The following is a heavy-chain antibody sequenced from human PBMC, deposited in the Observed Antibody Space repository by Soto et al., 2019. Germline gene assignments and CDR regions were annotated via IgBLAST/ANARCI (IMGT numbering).Heavy chain of an antibody. Sequence: EVQLLESGGGLVQPGGSLRLSCAASGFTFSSYAMSWVRQAPGKGLEWVSAISGSGGSTYYADSVKGRFTISRDNSKNTLYLQMNSLRAEDTAVYYCANALIDYYDSSGYYQTRGAFDIWGQGTMVTVSS. CDR3: ANALIDYYDSSGYYQTRGAFDI. CDR1: GFTFSSYA. D-gene: IGHD3-22*01. V-gene: IGHV3-23*01. J-gene: IGHJ3*02. CDR2: ISGSGGST.